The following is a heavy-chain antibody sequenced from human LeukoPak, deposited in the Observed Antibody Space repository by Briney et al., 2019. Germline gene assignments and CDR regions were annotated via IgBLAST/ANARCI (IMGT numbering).Heavy chain of an antibody. CDR2: ISAYNGNT. CDR1: GYTFTSYG. CDR3: ARDYDYVWGSSGSAFDI. Sequence: ASVKVSCKASGYTFTSYGISWVRQAPGQGLEWMGLISAYNGNTNYAQKLQGRVTMTTDTSTSTAYMELRSLRSEDTAVYYCARDYDYVWGSSGSAFDIWGPGTMVNVSS. J-gene: IGHJ3*02. D-gene: IGHD3-16*01. V-gene: IGHV1-18*01.